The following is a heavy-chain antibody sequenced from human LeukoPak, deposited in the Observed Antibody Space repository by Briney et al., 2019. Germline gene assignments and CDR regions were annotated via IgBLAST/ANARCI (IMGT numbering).Heavy chain of an antibody. CDR1: GGSISSSNW. D-gene: IGHD6-19*01. J-gene: IGHJ4*02. CDR2: IYHSGST. CDR3: VVEQRLVPGDY. V-gene: IGHV4-4*02. Sequence: SGTLSLTCAVSGGSISSSNWWSWVRQPPGKGLEWIGEIYHSGSTNYNPSLKSRVTISVDKSKNQFSLKLSSVTAADTAVYARVVEQRLVPGDYWGQGTLVTVSS.